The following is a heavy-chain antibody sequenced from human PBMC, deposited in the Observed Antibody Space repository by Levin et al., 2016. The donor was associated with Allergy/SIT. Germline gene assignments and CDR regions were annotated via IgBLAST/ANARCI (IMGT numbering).Heavy chain of an antibody. D-gene: IGHD6-13*01. CDR2: IVVGSGNT. J-gene: IGHJ6*02. CDR3: AADLGYSSSWWQTESYYYYYYGMDV. Sequence: WVRQAPGQRLEWIGWIVVGSGNTNYAQKFQERVTITRDMSTSTAYMELSSLRSEDTAVYYCAADLGYSSSWWQTESYYYYYYGMDVWGQGTTVTVSS. V-gene: IGHV1-58*01.